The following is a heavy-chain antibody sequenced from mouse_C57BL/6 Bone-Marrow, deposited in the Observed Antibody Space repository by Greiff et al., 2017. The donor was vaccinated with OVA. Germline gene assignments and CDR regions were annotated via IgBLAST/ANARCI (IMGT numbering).Heavy chain of an antibody. CDR3: ARDFPYYGSSSWFAY. Sequence: QVQLQQSGAELARPGASVKLSCKASGYTFTSYGLSWVKQRTGQGLEWIGVIYPRSGNTYYNEKFKGKATLTADKSSSTAYMELRSLTSEDSAFYFCARDFPYYGSSSWFAYWGQGTLVTVSA. CDR2: IYPRSGNT. J-gene: IGHJ3*01. D-gene: IGHD1-1*01. V-gene: IGHV1-81*01. CDR1: GYTFTSYG.